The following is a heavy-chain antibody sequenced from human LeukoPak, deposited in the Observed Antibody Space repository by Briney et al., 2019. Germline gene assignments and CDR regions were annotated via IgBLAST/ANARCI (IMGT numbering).Heavy chain of an antibody. CDR3: ARGSGYSYGYPFDY. D-gene: IGHD5-18*01. CDR1: GGSISNYY. Sequence: SETLSLTCIVSGGSISNYYWSWIRQPAGKGPEWIGRIYTSGSTNYNPSRKSRVTMSVDTSKNQFSLKLTSVSAADTAVYYCARGSGYSYGYPFDYWGQGTLVTVSS. V-gene: IGHV4-4*07. CDR2: IYTSGST. J-gene: IGHJ4*02.